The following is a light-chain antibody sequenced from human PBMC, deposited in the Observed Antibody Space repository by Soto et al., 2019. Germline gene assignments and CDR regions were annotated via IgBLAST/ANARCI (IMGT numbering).Light chain of an antibody. CDR1: SSDVGNYNR. CDR2: EVS. J-gene: IGLJ2*01. V-gene: IGLV2-18*02. Sequence: QSVLTQPASVSGSPGQSITISCTGTSSDVGNYNRVSWYQQPPGTAPKLIIYEVSNRPSGVPDRFSGSKSGNTASLTISGLQAEDEADYYCSSYTSSNTLDVVFGGGTKLTVL. CDR3: SSYTSSNTLDVV.